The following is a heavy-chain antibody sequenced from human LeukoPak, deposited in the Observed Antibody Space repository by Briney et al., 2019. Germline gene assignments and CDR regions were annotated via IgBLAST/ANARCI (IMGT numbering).Heavy chain of an antibody. CDR1: GYNFLSYY. D-gene: IGHD2-8*01. Sequence: ASVKVSCKASGYNFLSYYMHWVQQAPGQGLNWMGIINPSDGGTRYAQKFQDRVTMTRDTSTSTVYTELSSLKSEDTAVYYCAREDVVLVDAVRYYYYGMDVWGQGTTVTVSS. J-gene: IGHJ6*02. V-gene: IGHV1-46*01. CDR3: AREDVVLVDAVRYYYYGMDV. CDR2: INPSDGGT.